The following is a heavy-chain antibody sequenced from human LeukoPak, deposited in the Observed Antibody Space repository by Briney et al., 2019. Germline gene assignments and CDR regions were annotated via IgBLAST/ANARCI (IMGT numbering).Heavy chain of an antibody. CDR2: VYGSGYT. CDR3: ARETSLAGFASGLGFNY. D-gene: IGHD6-19*01. Sequence: PSETLSLTCTVSGASISGWYWSWIRQPPGKGLEWIGYVYGSGYTNYNPSLKGRVTMSIDMSKNHFSLKLTSVTAADTATYYCARETSLAGFASGLGFNYWGQGILVTVSS. CDR1: GASISGWY. V-gene: IGHV4-59*01. J-gene: IGHJ4*02.